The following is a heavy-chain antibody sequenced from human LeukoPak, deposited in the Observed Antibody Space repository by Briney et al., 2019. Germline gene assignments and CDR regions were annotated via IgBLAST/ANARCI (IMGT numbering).Heavy chain of an antibody. J-gene: IGHJ4*02. Sequence: GGSLRLSCAVSGFTFHNYGMHWIRQAPGKGLEWVSLISSDGGTTYYADSVKGRFTISRDNAKDTLYLHMNSLTAEDTAVYYCARGAKWAYYFDYWGQGTLVTVSS. CDR1: GFTFHNYG. D-gene: IGHD1-26*01. CDR3: ARGAKWAYYFDY. V-gene: IGHV3-43D*03. CDR2: ISSDGGTT.